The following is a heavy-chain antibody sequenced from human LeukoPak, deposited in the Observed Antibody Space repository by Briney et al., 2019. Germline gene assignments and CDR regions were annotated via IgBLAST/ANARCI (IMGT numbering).Heavy chain of an antibody. J-gene: IGHJ4*02. Sequence: SVKVSCKASGCTFSSNTISRVRQAPGQGLEWMGGIIPIFGTANYAQKFQGRVTITADESTSTAYMALSSLRSEDTAVYYCARARHAEAVDYWGQGKLVTVSS. V-gene: IGHV1-69*13. CDR3: ARARHAEAVDY. CDR2: IIPIFGTA. CDR1: GCTFSSNT.